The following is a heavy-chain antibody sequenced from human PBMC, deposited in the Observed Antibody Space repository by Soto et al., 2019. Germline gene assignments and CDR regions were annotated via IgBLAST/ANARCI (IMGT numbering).Heavy chain of an antibody. V-gene: IGHV1-69*06. CDR2: IIPIFGTA. CDR1: GGTFSSYA. Sequence: QVQLVQSGAEVKKPGSSVKVSCKASGGTFSSYAISWVRQAPGQGLEWMGGIIPIFGTANYAQKFQGRVTITADKSTSTAYMELSSLRYEDTAVYYCARGAHLWSGYPYYYYGMDVWGQGTTVTVSS. J-gene: IGHJ6*02. CDR3: ARGAHLWSGYPYYYYGMDV. D-gene: IGHD3-3*01.